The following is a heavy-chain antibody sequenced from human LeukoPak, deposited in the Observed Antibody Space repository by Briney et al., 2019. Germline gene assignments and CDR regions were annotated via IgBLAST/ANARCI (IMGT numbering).Heavy chain of an antibody. CDR1: GGSISSYY. V-gene: IGHV4-4*09. CDR2: IYTSGST. CDR3: ATGQRGRYNWFDP. J-gene: IGHJ5*02. D-gene: IGHD3-16*01. Sequence: SETLSLTCTVSGGSISSYYWSWIRQPPGKGLECIGYIYTSGSTNYNPSLKSRVTISVDTSKNQFSLKLSSVTAADTAVYYCATGQRGRYNWFDPWGQRTQVTVSS.